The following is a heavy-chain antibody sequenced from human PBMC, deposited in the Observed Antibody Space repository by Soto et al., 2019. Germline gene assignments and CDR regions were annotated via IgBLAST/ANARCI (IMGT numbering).Heavy chain of an antibody. CDR1: GDSITSPSSS. CDR3: ARDSGGDWRGYWFDP. J-gene: IGHJ5*02. V-gene: IGHV4-30-2*01. Sequence: SETLSLTCIVSGDSITSPSSSWTWFRQPPRKSLEWIGYIYQNGNTYYNPSVKGRVTISVDTSKNQFSLRLRSVTAADTAVYYCARDSGGDWRGYWFDPWGQGALVTVSS. CDR2: IYQNGNT. D-gene: IGHD3-3*01.